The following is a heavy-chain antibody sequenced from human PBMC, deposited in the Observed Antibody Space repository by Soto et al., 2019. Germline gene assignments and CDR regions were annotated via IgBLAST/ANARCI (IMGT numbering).Heavy chain of an antibody. Sequence: EVQLVESGGGLVKPGGSLRLSCAASGFTFSSYSMNWVRQAPGKGLEWVSSISSSSSYIYYSDSVKGRFTISRDNAKNSLYLQMNSLRAEDTAVYYCARVAGPNYYYYYGMDVWDQGTTVTVSS. CDR3: ARVAGPNYYYYYGMDV. CDR1: GFTFSSYS. V-gene: IGHV3-21*01. J-gene: IGHJ6*02. D-gene: IGHD6-19*01. CDR2: ISSSSSYI.